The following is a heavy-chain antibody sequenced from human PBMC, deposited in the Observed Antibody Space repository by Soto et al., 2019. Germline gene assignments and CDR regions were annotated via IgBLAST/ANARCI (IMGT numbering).Heavy chain of an antibody. CDR1: GYSFTSYW. CDR3: ARQIVPAAENYYYYGMDV. CDR2: IYPGDSDT. D-gene: IGHD2-2*01. Sequence: GESLKISCKGSGYSFTSYWIGWVRQMPGKGLEWMGIIYPGDSDTRYSPSFQGQVTISADKSISTAYLQWSSLKASDTAMYYCARQIVPAAENYYYYGMDVWGQGTTVTVS. J-gene: IGHJ6*02. V-gene: IGHV5-51*01.